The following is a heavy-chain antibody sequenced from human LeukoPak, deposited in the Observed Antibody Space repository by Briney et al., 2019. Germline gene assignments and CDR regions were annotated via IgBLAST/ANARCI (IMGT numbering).Heavy chain of an antibody. CDR1: GYTFNTYG. Sequence: ASVKVSCKASGYTFNTYGISWVRQAPGQGLEWLGWISVFNGNTNYAQKFQGRVTMTNDMSTSTVYMELSSLRSEDTAVYYCARDFGYNWKANWFDPWGQGTLVTVS. CDR3: ARDFGYNWKANWFDP. CDR2: ISVFNGNT. J-gene: IGHJ5*02. D-gene: IGHD1-1*01. V-gene: IGHV1-18*01.